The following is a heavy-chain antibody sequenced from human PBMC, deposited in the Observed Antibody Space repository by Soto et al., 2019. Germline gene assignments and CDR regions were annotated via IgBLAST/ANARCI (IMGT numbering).Heavy chain of an antibody. D-gene: IGHD3-10*01. CDR2: INHSGST. Sequence: SETPSLTCAVYGGSFSGYYWSWIRQPPGKGLEWIGEINHSGSTNYNPSLKSRVTISVDTSKNQFSLKLSSVTAADTAVYYCARVLGFGTGGNWFDPWGQGTLVTVSS. J-gene: IGHJ5*02. CDR3: ARVLGFGTGGNWFDP. V-gene: IGHV4-34*01. CDR1: GGSFSGYY.